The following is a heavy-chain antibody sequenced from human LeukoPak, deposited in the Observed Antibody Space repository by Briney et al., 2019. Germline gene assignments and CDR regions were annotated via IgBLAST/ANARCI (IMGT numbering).Heavy chain of an antibody. CDR3: ARGRWYLDY. CDR1: GFTFSSYS. CDR2: IKEDGSEK. Sequence: GGSLRLSCAASGFTFSSYSMHWVRQAPGKGLEWVANIKEDGSEKYYVDSVKGRFTISRDHAKNSLFLQINSLRAEDTAVYYCARGRWYLDYWGQGALVTVSS. V-gene: IGHV3-7*03. J-gene: IGHJ4*02. D-gene: IGHD4-23*01.